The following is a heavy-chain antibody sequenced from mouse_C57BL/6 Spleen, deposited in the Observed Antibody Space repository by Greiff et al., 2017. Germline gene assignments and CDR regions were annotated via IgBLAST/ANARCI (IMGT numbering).Heavy chain of an antibody. CDR3: AIAYYGSNYWYFDV. CDR2: IWGDGST. D-gene: IGHD1-1*01. V-gene: IGHV2-3*01. J-gene: IGHJ1*03. Sequence: VQRVESGPGLVAPSQSLSITCTVSGFSLTSYGVSWVRQPPGKGLEWLGVIWGDGSTTYHSALISRLSISQDNSKSQVFLKLNSLQTDDTATYYYAIAYYGSNYWYFDVWGTGTTVTVSS. CDR1: GFSLTSYG.